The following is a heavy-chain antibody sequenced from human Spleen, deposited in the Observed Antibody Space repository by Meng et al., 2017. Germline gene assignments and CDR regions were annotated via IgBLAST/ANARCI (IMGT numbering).Heavy chain of an antibody. D-gene: IGHD4-23*01. J-gene: IGHJ3*02. V-gene: IGHV6-1*01. CDR1: GDSVSSYFAA. CDR3: ARAGGYSVFRAFDI. Sequence: SCAISGDSVSSYFAAWNWIRQSPSRGLEWLGRTYYRSKWSNDYAVSVRGRTTITPDTSKNQFSLQLNSVTPEDTTVYYCARAGGYSVFRAFDIWGQGTLVTVSS. CDR2: TYYRSKWSN.